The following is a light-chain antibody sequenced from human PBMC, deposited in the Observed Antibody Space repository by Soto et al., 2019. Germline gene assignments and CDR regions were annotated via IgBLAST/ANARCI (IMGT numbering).Light chain of an antibody. CDR2: DVS. CDR1: SSDVGGYNS. CDR3: CSYAGSPYV. Sequence: QSVLTQPRSVSGSPGQSVAISCTGTSSDVGGYNSVSWFQQHPGKAPKLMIYDVSKRPSGVPDRFSGSKSGNTASLTISGLQAGDEADYYCCSYAGSPYVFGTGTKVTVL. V-gene: IGLV2-11*01. J-gene: IGLJ1*01.